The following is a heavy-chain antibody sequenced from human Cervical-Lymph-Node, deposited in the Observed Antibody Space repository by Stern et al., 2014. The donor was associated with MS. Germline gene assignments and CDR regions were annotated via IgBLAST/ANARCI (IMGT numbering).Heavy chain of an antibody. D-gene: IGHD1-26*01. Sequence: EVQLVESGGGLVQPGGSLRLSCAASGFTFSSYWMHWVRQAPGKGLVWVSRVNSDGGSISYADSVKGRFTISRDNAKNTLYLQMSGLTAEETAVYYCVRGAKPYLDYWGQGTLVTVSS. CDR1: GFTFSSYW. CDR2: VNSDGGSI. J-gene: IGHJ4*02. V-gene: IGHV3-74*02. CDR3: VRGAKPYLDY.